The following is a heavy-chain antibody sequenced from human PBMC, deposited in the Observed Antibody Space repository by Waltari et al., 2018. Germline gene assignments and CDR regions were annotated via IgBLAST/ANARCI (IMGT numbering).Heavy chain of an antibody. Sequence: QVQLVQSGAEVKKPGSSVKVSCKASGGTFSSYAISWVRQAPGQGLEWMGRIIPILGIANYAQKFQGRVTITADKSTSTAYMELSSLRSEDTAVYYCARTIVGATSFDYWGQGTLVTVSS. CDR3: ARTIVGATSFDY. V-gene: IGHV1-69*09. D-gene: IGHD1-26*01. J-gene: IGHJ4*02. CDR2: IIPILGIA. CDR1: GGTFSSYA.